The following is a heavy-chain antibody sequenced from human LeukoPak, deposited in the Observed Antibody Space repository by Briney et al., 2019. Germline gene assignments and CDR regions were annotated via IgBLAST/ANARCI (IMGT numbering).Heavy chain of an antibody. V-gene: IGHV1-18*01. CDR2: ISAYNGNT. CDR1: GGTFSSYA. CDR3: ARTTKWEGDFFDY. D-gene: IGHD1-1*01. J-gene: IGHJ4*02. Sequence: ASVKVSCKASGGTFSSYAVSWVRQAPGQGLEWMGWISAYNGNTNYAQKLQGRVTMTTDTSTSTAYMELRSLRSDDTAVYYCARTTKWEGDFFDYWGQGTLVTVSS.